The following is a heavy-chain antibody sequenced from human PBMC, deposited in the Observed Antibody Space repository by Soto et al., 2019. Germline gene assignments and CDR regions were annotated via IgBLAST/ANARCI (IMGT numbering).Heavy chain of an antibody. CDR1: DYSISNGYY. D-gene: IGHD2-8*02. CDR2: IYYSGNT. V-gene: IGHV4-38-2*01. Sequence: SETLSLTCAVSDYSISNGYYWGWIRQPPGKGLEWIGSIYYSGNTYYNPSLKSRVTISVDTSKNQFSLYLQMNSLRGEDTAVYYCARGSPHTGNFYFDYWGQGTLVTVSS. J-gene: IGHJ4*02. CDR3: ARGSPHTGNFYFDY.